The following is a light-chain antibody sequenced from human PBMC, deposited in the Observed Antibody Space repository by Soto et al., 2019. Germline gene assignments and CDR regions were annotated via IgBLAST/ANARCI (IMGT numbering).Light chain of an antibody. CDR3: QQYDSIPFT. CDR1: QSVLYNSNNKNH. V-gene: IGKV4-1*01. Sequence: DFVMTQAPDSLAVSLGERATINCKSSQSVLYNSNNKNHLGWFQQKPGHPPKLLIYGASVRPSGVPDRFSGSGSGTDFTLTISSLRAEDVAVYYCQQYDSIPFTFGQGTKLEI. J-gene: IGKJ2*01. CDR2: GAS.